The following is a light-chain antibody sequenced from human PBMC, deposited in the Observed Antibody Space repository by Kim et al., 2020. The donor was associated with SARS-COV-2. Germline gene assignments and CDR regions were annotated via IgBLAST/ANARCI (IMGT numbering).Light chain of an antibody. J-gene: IGKJ1*01. CDR1: QDVRSY. Sequence: EIVMTRSPATLSVSPGESATLSCRASQDVRSYLAWYQQKPGQAPRLLIYGTSTRTTGFPDRFSGSGYGTEFTLTISSLQSEDFAVYYCQHYVNWPLTFGQGTKVEIK. CDR3: QHYVNWPLT. CDR2: GTS. V-gene: IGKV3-15*01.